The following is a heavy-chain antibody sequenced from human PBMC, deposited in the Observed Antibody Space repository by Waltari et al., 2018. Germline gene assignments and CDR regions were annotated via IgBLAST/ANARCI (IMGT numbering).Heavy chain of an antibody. D-gene: IGHD1-26*01. J-gene: IGHJ4*02. CDR1: GFTCRSYG. V-gene: IGHV3-33*01. CDR2: TWYDGNDE. CDR3: ARGTIVQPPDY. Sequence: QVQLVESGGGAVQPGRSLRLSCAASGFTCRSYGMHWVRQAPGKGLEWVAGTWYDGNDEYYAESVRGRFTISRDNSKSMLFLQMNSLRVEDTALYYCARGTIVQPPDYWGQGTLVTVSS.